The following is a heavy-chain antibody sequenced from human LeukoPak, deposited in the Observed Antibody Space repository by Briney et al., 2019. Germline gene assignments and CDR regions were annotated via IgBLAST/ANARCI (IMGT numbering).Heavy chain of an antibody. D-gene: IGHD3-22*01. Sequence: PGGSLRLSCAASGFTFSSYWMSWVRQAPGKGLEWVSAISGSGGSTYYADSVKGRFTISRDNSMHTLYLQMNSLRAEDTAVYYCAKSDYYDSSGHPSSFDYWGQGTLVTVSS. J-gene: IGHJ4*02. CDR1: GFTFSSYW. CDR2: ISGSGGST. V-gene: IGHV3-23*01. CDR3: AKSDYYDSSGHPSSFDY.